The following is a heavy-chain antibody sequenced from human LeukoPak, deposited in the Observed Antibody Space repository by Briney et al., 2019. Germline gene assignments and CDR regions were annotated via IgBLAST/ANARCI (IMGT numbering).Heavy chain of an antibody. CDR1: GLSISNYY. D-gene: IGHD2-15*01. CDR3: ARDVVVGAAPFDY. J-gene: IGHJ4*02. V-gene: IGHV4-4*07. Sequence: SSETLSLTCSVSGLSISNYYWSWIRQPAGKGLEWIGRIYTSGSTNYNPSLNSRVTMSVDTSKNQLSLKLSSVTAADTAVYYCARDVVVGAAPFDYWGQGTLVTVSS. CDR2: IYTSGST.